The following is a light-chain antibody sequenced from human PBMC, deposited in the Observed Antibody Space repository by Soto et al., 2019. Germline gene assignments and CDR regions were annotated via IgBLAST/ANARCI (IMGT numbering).Light chain of an antibody. J-gene: IGLJ2*01. CDR3: SSYSSTNSVV. CDR2: DVR. V-gene: IGLV2-14*01. CDR1: SSDVGGYNY. Sequence: QSALTQPASVSGSPGQSITISCTGSSSDVGGYNYVSWYQQHPGKAPKLMIYDVRNRPSGVSNRFSGSKSGNTASLTISGLLAEDEADYFCSSYSSTNSVVFGGGTKLTVL.